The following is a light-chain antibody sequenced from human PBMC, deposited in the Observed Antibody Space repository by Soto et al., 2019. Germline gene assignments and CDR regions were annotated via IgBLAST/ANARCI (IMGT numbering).Light chain of an antibody. CDR3: QKYNTAPRT. J-gene: IGKJ3*01. CDR2: AAS. V-gene: IGKV1-27*01. Sequence: DIQMTQSPSSLSASVGDRVTITCRASQGISNYLAWYQQKPGKVPKLLISAASTLQSGAPSRLSGSGSGTDFTVTNRSLQTEDVATYYCQKYNTAPRTLGPGTKVDIK. CDR1: QGISNY.